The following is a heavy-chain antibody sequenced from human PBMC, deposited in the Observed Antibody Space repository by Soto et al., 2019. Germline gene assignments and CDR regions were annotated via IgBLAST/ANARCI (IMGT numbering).Heavy chain of an antibody. V-gene: IGHV1-3*01. D-gene: IGHD2-2*01. CDR1: GYSFTSYA. CDR3: ARGLRGGIYQLLSIDY. J-gene: IGHJ4*02. Sequence: QVQLVQSGAEVKKPGASVKVSCKASGYSFTSYAIHWVRQAPGQRLEWMGWINAGSGDTKYSQKFQGRVTITRDTSASTAYMELGSLRSEDTAVYYCARGLRGGIYQLLSIDYWGQGTLVTVSS. CDR2: INAGSGDT.